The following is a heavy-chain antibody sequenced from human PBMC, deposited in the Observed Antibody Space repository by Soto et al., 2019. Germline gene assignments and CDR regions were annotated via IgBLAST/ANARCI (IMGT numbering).Heavy chain of an antibody. CDR3: ATSFTAMVTPEYFQH. CDR1: GGSISSYY. J-gene: IGHJ1*01. Sequence: SETLSLTCTASGGSISSYYWSWIRQPPGKGLEWIGYIYYSGSTNYNPSLKSRVTISVDTSKNQFSLKLSSVTAADTAVYYCATSFTAMVTPEYFQHWGQGTLVTVSS. V-gene: IGHV4-59*08. D-gene: IGHD5-18*01. CDR2: IYYSGST.